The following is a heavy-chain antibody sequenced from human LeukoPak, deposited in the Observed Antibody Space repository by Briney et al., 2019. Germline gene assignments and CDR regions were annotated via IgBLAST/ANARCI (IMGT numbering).Heavy chain of an antibody. Sequence: GGSLRLSCAASGFTLSSYAMSLVRQAPGKGLEWVSAISGSTYYADSVKGRFTISRDNSKNTLYLQMNSLRAEDTAVYYCAKMVHTEQWLVPFDYWGQGTLVTVSS. CDR2: ISGST. J-gene: IGHJ4*02. CDR1: GFTLSSYA. D-gene: IGHD6-19*01. V-gene: IGHV3-23*01. CDR3: AKMVHTEQWLVPFDY.